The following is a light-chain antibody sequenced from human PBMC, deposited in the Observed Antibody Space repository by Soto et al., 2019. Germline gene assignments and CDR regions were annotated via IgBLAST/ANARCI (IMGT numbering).Light chain of an antibody. J-gene: IGKJ2*01. V-gene: IGKV3-20*01. CDR2: AAS. CDR3: QQYGSSPPYT. CDR1: QSVGSNY. Sequence: EIVLTQSPGPLSLSPGERATLSCRASQSVGSNYLAWYQQQPGQAPRLLIYAASSRASDIPDRFSGSGSGTDFTLTISRLEPEDFAVYYCQQYGSSPPYTFGQGTKMEI.